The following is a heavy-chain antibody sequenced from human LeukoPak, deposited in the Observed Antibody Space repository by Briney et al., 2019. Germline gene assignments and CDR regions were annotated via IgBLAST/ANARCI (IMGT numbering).Heavy chain of an antibody. CDR2: ITSGSSYI. J-gene: IGHJ4*02. Sequence: GGSLRLSCAASGFTFSSYNMNWVRQAPGKGLEWVSSITSGSSYIYYADSVKGRFTISRDNAKNSLYLQMNSLRAEDTAVYYCARDSTPEYCSGGSCYSSLDSYYFDYWGQGTLVTVSS. V-gene: IGHV3-21*01. CDR1: GFTFSSYN. CDR3: ARDSTPEYCSGGSCYSSLDSYYFDY. D-gene: IGHD2-15*01.